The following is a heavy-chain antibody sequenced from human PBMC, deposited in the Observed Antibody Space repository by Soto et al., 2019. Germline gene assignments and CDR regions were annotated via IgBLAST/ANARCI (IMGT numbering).Heavy chain of an antibody. V-gene: IGHV3-48*03. CDR3: ARDWKGSRGWIAARVTTVITPYGMDV. CDR1: GFTFSSYE. D-gene: IGHD6-6*01. J-gene: IGHJ6*02. CDR2: ISSSGSTI. Sequence: EVQLVESGGGLVQPGGSLRLSCAASGFTFSSYEMNWVRQAPGKGLEWVSYISSSGSTIYYADSVKGRFTISRDNAKNSLYLQMNRLRAEDTAVYYCARDWKGSRGWIAARVTTVITPYGMDVWGQGTTVTVSS.